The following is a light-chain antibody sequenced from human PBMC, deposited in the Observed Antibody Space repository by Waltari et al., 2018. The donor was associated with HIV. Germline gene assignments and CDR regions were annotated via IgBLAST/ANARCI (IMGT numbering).Light chain of an antibody. CDR1: SSDISTYSF. Sequence: QSALTQPASVSGSPGQSITISCTGTSSDISTYSFFSWYQKHPDKAPKLLIYDVDNRPSGVSRRFSGSKSGDTASLTISSIQADDEADYYCSSCTTTNTVVFGGGTKFTVL. CDR2: DVD. V-gene: IGLV2-14*03. J-gene: IGLJ2*01. CDR3: SSCTTTNTVV.